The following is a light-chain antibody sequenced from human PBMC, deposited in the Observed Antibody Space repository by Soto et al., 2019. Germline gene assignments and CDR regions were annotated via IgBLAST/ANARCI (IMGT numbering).Light chain of an antibody. Sequence: QSALTQPASVSGSPGQSITLSCTGTSSDVGGYKYVSLYQQHPGNAPKVLIYEVSNRPSGVSNRFSGSKSGNTASLTISGLQAEDEADYYCSSYTSSNTWVFGGGTKLTVL. CDR2: EVS. V-gene: IGLV2-14*01. CDR3: SSYTSSNTWV. CDR1: SSDVGGYKY. J-gene: IGLJ3*02.